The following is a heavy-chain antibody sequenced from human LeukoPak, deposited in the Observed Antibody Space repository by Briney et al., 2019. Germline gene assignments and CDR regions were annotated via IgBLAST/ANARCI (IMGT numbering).Heavy chain of an antibody. CDR3: ARSNANWYSSGWYSDY. V-gene: IGHV3-53*01. Sequence: GRSLRLSCAASGFTFDDYAMHWVRQAPGKGLEWVSVIYSGGSTYYADSVKGRFTISRDNSKNTLYLQMNSLRAEDTAVYYCARSNANWYSSGWYSDYWGQGTLVTVSS. CDR1: GFTFDDYA. J-gene: IGHJ4*02. CDR2: IYSGGST. D-gene: IGHD6-19*01.